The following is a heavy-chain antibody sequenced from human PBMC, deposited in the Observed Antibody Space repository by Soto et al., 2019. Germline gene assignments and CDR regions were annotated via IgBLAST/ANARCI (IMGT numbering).Heavy chain of an antibody. V-gene: IGHV4-4*07. J-gene: IGHJ5*01. CDR1: GGSISRYS. CDR3: ARARGVVPAQGRFDP. CDR2: IYTNGST. Sequence: SETLSLTCTVSGGSISRYSWHWIRQPAGKTLEWIGRIYTNGSTNYNPFLKSRVTMSVDTSKSQFSLKLSSMTAADTAVYYCARARGVVPAQGRFDPWGQGVLVTVSS. D-gene: IGHD2-2*01.